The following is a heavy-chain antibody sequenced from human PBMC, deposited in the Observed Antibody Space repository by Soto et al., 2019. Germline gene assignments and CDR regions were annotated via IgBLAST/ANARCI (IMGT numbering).Heavy chain of an antibody. J-gene: IGHJ4*02. CDR1: NYTFNNYG. D-gene: IGHD4-4*01. CDR3: ARDVMADRSNYYPYYFDY. CDR2: ISVYTGNT. Sequence: QVQLVQSGPEVKKPGASVRVSCKASNYTFNNYGISWVRQAPGQGLEWMGWISVYTGNTNYAQNFQGRVTMTTDTPTTTAYMEVRSLRSDDTAVYFCARDVMADRSNYYPYYFDYWGQGTLVTVSS. V-gene: IGHV1-18*01.